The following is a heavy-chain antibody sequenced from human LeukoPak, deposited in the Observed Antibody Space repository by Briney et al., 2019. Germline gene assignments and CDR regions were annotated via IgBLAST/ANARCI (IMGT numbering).Heavy chain of an antibody. CDR3: ARDRGYGSGSYGLERAFDI. CDR1: GGSISSGGYY. V-gene: IGHV4-31*03. J-gene: IGHJ3*02. CDR2: IYYSGST. D-gene: IGHD3-10*01. Sequence: SETLSLTCTVSGGSISSGGYYWSWIRQHPGKGLEWIGYIYYSGSTYYNLSLKSRVTISVDTSKNQFSLKLSSVTAADTAVYYCARDRGYGSGSYGLERAFDIWGQGTMVTVSS.